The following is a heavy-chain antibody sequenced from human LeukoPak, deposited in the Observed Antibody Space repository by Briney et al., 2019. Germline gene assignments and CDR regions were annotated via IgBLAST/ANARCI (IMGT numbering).Heavy chain of an antibody. CDR2: IKQDGSEK. D-gene: IGHD3-22*01. CDR3: AKSGSSGDPYYFDY. V-gene: IGHV3-7*01. Sequence: GGSLRLSCAASGFTFSTYYMSWVRQAPGTGLEWVANIKQDGSEKYYVDSVKGRFTISRDNSKNTLYLQMNSLRAEDTAVYYCAKSGSSGDPYYFDYWGQGTLSPSPQ. J-gene: IGHJ4*02. CDR1: GFTFSTYY.